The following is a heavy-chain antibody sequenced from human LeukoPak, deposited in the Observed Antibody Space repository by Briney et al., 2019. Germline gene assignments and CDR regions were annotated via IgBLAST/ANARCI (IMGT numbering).Heavy chain of an antibody. CDR3: ARDGGSNYFDY. CDR2: ISGSGANT. Sequence: GGSLRLSCAASGLIFSNFAMSWVRQAPGKGLEWVSGISGSGANTYYADSVKGRFTISRDNSKNALYLQMNSLRAEDTAVYYCARDGGSNYFDYWGQGTLVTVSS. J-gene: IGHJ4*02. V-gene: IGHV3-23*01. D-gene: IGHD1-26*01. CDR1: GLIFSNFA.